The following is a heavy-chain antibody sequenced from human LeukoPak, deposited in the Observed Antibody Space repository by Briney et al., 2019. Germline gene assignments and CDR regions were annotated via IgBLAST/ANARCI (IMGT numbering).Heavy chain of an antibody. Sequence: PSETLSLTCAVYGESFSDYYWSWIRQPPEKGLEWIGQTSHDGNTNYNPSLKSRVTLSTDTSKNQFSLRLTSVTTADTAIYYCARRRDWNDVLDSWGQGTPVTVSS. D-gene: IGHD1-1*01. CDR2: TSHDGNT. CDR3: ARRRDWNDVLDS. V-gene: IGHV4-34*01. CDR1: GESFSDYY. J-gene: IGHJ4*02.